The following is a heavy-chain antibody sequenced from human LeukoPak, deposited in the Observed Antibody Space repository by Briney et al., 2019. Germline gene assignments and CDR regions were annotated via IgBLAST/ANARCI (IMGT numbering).Heavy chain of an antibody. CDR3: AKDPYRVVVATGNYLDP. V-gene: IGHV3-30*18. D-gene: IGHD2-21*01. J-gene: IGHJ5*02. Sequence: GGSLRLSCAASGFTFYNYGMHWVRQAPGKGLEWVAVISHDGSNIHYGDSVKGRFTISRDNSKNTLYLQMNSLRVEDTAVYYCAKDPYRVVVATGNYLDPWGQGTLVTVSS. CDR2: ISHDGSNI. CDR1: GFTFYNYG.